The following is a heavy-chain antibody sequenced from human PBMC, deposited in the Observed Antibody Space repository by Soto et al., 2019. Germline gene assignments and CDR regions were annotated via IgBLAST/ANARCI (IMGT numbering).Heavy chain of an antibody. Sequence: VGSLRLSCAASGFTFSSYWMHWVRQAPGKGLVWVSRINSDGSSTSYADSVKGRFTISRDNAKNTLYLQMNSLRAEDTAVYYCARELAYYDILTGYSKRFDPWGQGTLVTVSS. D-gene: IGHD3-9*01. J-gene: IGHJ5*02. V-gene: IGHV3-74*01. CDR3: ARELAYYDILTGYSKRFDP. CDR2: INSDGSST. CDR1: GFTFSSYW.